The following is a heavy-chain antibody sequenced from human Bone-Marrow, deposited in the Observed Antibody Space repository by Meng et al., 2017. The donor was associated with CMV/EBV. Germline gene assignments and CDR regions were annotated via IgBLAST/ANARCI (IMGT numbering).Heavy chain of an antibody. Sequence: ASVKVSCKASGYTFTSYGISWVRQAPGQGLEWMGWISAYNGNTNYAQKLQGRVTMTTDTSTSTAYMELRSPRSDDTAVYYCARGLGIAVAGPMPFDYWGQGTLVTVSS. J-gene: IGHJ4*02. CDR1: GYTFTSYG. D-gene: IGHD6-19*01. CDR3: ARGLGIAVAGPMPFDY. V-gene: IGHV1-18*01. CDR2: ISAYNGNT.